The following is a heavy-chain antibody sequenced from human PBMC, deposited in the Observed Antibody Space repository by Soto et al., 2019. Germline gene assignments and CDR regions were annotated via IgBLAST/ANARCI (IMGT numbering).Heavy chain of an antibody. D-gene: IGHD3-22*01. V-gene: IGHV1-69*13. J-gene: IGHJ6*02. Sequence: SVKVTCKASGGTFSSYAIIWVRQAPGQGLECMGGIIPIFGTANYAQKFQGRVTITADESTSTAYMELSSLRSEDTAVYYCARDLKRYYDSSGYGYYYYGMDVWGQGTTVTVSS. CDR2: IIPIFGTA. CDR3: ARDLKRYYDSSGYGYYYYGMDV. CDR1: GGTFSSYA.